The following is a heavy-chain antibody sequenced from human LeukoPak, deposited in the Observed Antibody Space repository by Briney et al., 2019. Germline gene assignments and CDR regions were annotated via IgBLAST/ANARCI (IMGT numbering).Heavy chain of an antibody. D-gene: IGHD3-22*01. CDR2: ISSTSSYI. J-gene: IGHJ6*02. CDR3: ARDPRRSFYYDSVGNPNYYYGMDV. CDR1: GFTFSSYS. Sequence: SGGSLRLSCAASGFTFSSYSMNWVRQAPGKGLEWVSSISSTSSYIYYADSVKGRFTISRDNAKNSLYLQMNSLRAEDTAVYYCARDPRRSFYYDSVGNPNYYYGMDVWGQGTTVTVSS. V-gene: IGHV3-21*01.